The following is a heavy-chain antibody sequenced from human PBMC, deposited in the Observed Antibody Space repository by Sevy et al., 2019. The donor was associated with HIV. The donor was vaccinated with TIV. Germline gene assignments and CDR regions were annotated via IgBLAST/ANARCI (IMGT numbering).Heavy chain of an antibody. V-gene: IGHV1-8*03. CDR2: LNPSSSNT. CDR1: GYTFSVYD. D-gene: IGHD6-13*01. J-gene: IGHJ3*02. CDR3: ARAAAGAYDAFDI. Sequence: ASVKVSCKASGYTFSVYDINWVRQVTGQGLEWMGWLNPSSSNTGYAENFQGRVTFTMDSSTSTGYMEMSSRRSEDTAVYYCARAAAGAYDAFDIWGQGTLVTVSS.